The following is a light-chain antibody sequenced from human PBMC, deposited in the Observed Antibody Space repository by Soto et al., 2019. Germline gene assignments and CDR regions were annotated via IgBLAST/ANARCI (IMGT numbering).Light chain of an antibody. CDR3: SSYTGSSTFV. Sequence: QSVLTQPASVSGSPGQSIAISCTGTSSDVGSYDYVSWYQQHPDKAPKLMIYDVNNRPSGVSHRFSGSKSGNTASLTISGLQAEDEADYYCSSYTGSSTFVFGTGTKVTVL. CDR1: SSDVGSYDY. J-gene: IGLJ1*01. CDR2: DVN. V-gene: IGLV2-14*01.